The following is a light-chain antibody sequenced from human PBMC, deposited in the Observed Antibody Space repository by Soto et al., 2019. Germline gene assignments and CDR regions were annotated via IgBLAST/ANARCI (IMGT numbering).Light chain of an antibody. J-gene: IGLJ1*01. V-gene: IGLV2-14*01. CDR3: SSYTTSYFYV. CDR2: GVK. CDR1: GRDIGAYDY. Sequence: QSALTQPASVSGSPGQSITISCTGSGRDIGAYDYVSRYQQHPGKAPKLLIYGVKNRPSGVSYRFSASKSAFTASLTISGLQAEDEAHYYCSSYTTSYFYVFGPGTEVTVL.